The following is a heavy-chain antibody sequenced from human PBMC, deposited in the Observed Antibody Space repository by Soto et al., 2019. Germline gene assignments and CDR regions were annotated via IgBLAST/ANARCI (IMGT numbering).Heavy chain of an antibody. CDR1: GFTFSSYA. V-gene: IGHV3-23*01. J-gene: IGHJ6*02. CDR3: AKPWAYSNYNYYYGMDV. D-gene: IGHD4-4*01. Sequence: PGGSLRLSCAASGFTFSSYAMIWVRQAPGKGLEWVPAISGSGGSTYYADSVKGRFTISRDNSKNTLYLQMNSLRAEDTAVYYCAKPWAYSNYNYYYGMDVWGQGTTVTVSS. CDR2: ISGSGGST.